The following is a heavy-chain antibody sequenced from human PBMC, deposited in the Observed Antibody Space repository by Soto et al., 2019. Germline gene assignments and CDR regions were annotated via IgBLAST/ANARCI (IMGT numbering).Heavy chain of an antibody. Sequence: GGSLRLSCAASGFTFSSYAMSWVRQAPGKGLEWVSAISGSGGSTYYADSVKGRFTISRDNSKNTLYLQMNSLRAEDMAVYYCAKDQKPELGPDAFDIWGQGTMVTGSS. D-gene: IGHD7-27*01. CDR3: AKDQKPELGPDAFDI. V-gene: IGHV3-23*01. CDR2: ISGSGGST. CDR1: GFTFSSYA. J-gene: IGHJ3*02.